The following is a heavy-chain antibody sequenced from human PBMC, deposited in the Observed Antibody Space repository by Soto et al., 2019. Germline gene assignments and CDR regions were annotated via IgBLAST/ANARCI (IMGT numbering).Heavy chain of an antibody. CDR1: GYTFTNYY. CDR3: AREWSGESLRKWAFDY. D-gene: IGHD3-10*01. J-gene: IGHJ4*02. Sequence: SVKVSCKTSGYTFTNYYIHWVRQAPVQGLEWMGIINPSGGTTSYAQKFQGRVTMTKDTSTSTLYMELSSLGSEDTAVYYCAREWSGESLRKWAFDYWGQGTLVTVSS. V-gene: IGHV1-46*01. CDR2: INPSGGTT.